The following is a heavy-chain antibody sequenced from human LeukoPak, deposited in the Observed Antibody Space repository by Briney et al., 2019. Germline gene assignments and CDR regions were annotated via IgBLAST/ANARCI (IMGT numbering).Heavy chain of an antibody. J-gene: IGHJ4*02. CDR3: AKDLNRRSSSWYSEFDY. CDR2: ISYDGSNK. V-gene: IGHV3-30*18. CDR1: GFTFSSYG. D-gene: IGHD6-13*01. Sequence: GGSLRLSCAAPGFTFSSYGMHWVRQAPGKGLEWVAVISYDGSNKYYADSVKGRFTISRDNSKNTLYLQMNSLRAEDTAVYYCAKDLNRRSSSWYSEFDYWGQGTLVTVSS.